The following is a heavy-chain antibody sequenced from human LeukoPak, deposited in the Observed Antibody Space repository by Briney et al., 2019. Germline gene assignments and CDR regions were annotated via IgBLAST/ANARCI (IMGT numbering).Heavy chain of an antibody. J-gene: IGHJ4*02. Sequence: GESLKISFKGSGYAFTSYWIGWVRQMPGKGLEWMGIIYPGDSDTRYSPSFQGQVTISADKSISTAYLQWSRLKASDTAMYYCARHEEGGYSYGLGDYWGQGTLVTVSS. CDR3: ARHEEGGYSYGLGDY. CDR1: GYAFTSYW. CDR2: IYPGDSDT. V-gene: IGHV5-51*01. D-gene: IGHD5-18*01.